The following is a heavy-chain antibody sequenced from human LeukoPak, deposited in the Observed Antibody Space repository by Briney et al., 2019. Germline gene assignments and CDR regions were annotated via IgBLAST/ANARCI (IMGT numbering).Heavy chain of an antibody. CDR2: IRYDGSNK. J-gene: IGHJ4*02. CDR1: GFTFSSYG. D-gene: IGHD2-2*02. V-gene: IGHV3-30*02. Sequence: PGGSLRLSCAASGFTFSSYGMHWVRQAPGKGLEWVAFIRYDGSNKYYADSVKGRFTISRDNSKNTLYLQMNSLRAEDTAVYYCAKEPRRGGGYCSSTSCYRVSPDFDYWGQGTLVTVSS. CDR3: AKEPRRGGGYCSSTSCYRVSPDFDY.